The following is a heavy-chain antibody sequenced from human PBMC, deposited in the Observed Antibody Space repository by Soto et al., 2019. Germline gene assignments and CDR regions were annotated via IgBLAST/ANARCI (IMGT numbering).Heavy chain of an antibody. J-gene: IGHJ6*02. CDR1: GGTFSSYA. D-gene: IGHD3-3*01. V-gene: IGHV1-69*12. CDR3: ARKRTRFLYYAMDL. CDR2: IIPIFGIA. Sequence: QVQLVQSGAEVKKPGSSVKVSCKASGGTFSSYAISWVRQAPGQGLEWMGGIIPIFGIANYAQKFQGRVTITADESTSTAYMELCSLRSEDTAVYYCARKRTRFLYYAMDLWRHASTLTVSS.